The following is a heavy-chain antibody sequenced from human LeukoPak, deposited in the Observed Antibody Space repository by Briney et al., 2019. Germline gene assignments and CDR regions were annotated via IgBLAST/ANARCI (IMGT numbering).Heavy chain of an antibody. Sequence: PGGSLRLSCAASGFTFSNAWMSWVRQAPGKGLEWVSAISGSGGSTYYADSVKGRFTISRDNSKNTLYLQMNSLRAEDTAVYYCAKEVRAVTKPHLNYYYYYGMDVWGQGTTVTVSS. D-gene: IGHD4-11*01. V-gene: IGHV3-23*01. CDR2: ISGSGGST. CDR1: GFTFSNAW. CDR3: AKEVRAVTKPHLNYYYYYGMDV. J-gene: IGHJ6*02.